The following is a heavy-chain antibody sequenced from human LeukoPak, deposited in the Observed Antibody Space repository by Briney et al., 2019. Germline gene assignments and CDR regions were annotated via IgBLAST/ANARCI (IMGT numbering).Heavy chain of an antibody. J-gene: IGHJ4*02. CDR2: MYYSGST. Sequence: SETLSLTCTVSGGSISSSSYYWGWIRQPPGKGLEWIGSMYYSGSTYCNPSLKSRVTMSVDTSKNQFSLKLSSVTAADTAVYYCAKTVTAIAPWYFDYWGQGTLVTVSS. V-gene: IGHV4-39*01. CDR3: AKTVTAIAPWYFDY. D-gene: IGHD2-21*02. CDR1: GGSISSSSYY.